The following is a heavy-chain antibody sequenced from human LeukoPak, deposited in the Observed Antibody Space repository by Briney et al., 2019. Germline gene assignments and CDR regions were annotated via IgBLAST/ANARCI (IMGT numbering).Heavy chain of an antibody. D-gene: IGHD6-13*01. Sequence: EGSLRLSCAASGFTFSGYAISWVRQAPGKGLEWVSLISGSGGSTYYADSVKGRFTISRDNSKNTLYLQMNSLRAEDTAVYYCAKSYSSSWSNYYYYGMDVWGQGTTVTVSS. CDR1: GFTFSGYA. CDR2: ISGSGGST. V-gene: IGHV3-23*01. CDR3: AKSYSSSWSNYYYYGMDV. J-gene: IGHJ6*02.